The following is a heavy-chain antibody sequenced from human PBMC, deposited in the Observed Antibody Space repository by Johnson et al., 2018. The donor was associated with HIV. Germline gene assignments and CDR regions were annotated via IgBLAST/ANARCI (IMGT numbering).Heavy chain of an antibody. CDR1: GFTFSDYY. CDR3: ARACRDGYTCDAFDI. V-gene: IGHV3-11*04. J-gene: IGHJ3*02. D-gene: IGHD5-24*01. Sequence: QVQVLESGGGLVKPGGSLRLSCAASGFTFSDYYMNWVRQAPGKGLEWLSYISSSGTAKYYADSVKGRFTISRDNSKNTLYLQMNSLRAEDTAVYYCARACRDGYTCDAFDIWGQGTMVTVSS. CDR2: ISSSGTAK.